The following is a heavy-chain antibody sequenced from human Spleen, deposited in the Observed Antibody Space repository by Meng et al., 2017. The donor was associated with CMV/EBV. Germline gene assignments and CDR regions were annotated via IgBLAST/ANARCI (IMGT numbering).Heavy chain of an antibody. CDR2: INHSGST. Sequence: LTGAGYGGLFRDYYWHWVRQPPGKGLEWVGEINHSGSTNSNPALKSRVALSVDTSKNQFSLKLTSVTAADTAVYYCAREASATDYDSWGQGTLVTVSS. V-gene: IGHV4-34*01. J-gene: IGHJ4*02. CDR3: AREASATDYDS. CDR1: GGLFRDYY.